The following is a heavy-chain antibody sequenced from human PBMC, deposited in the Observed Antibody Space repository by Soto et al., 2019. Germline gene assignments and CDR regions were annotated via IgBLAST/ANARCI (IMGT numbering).Heavy chain of an antibody. V-gene: IGHV5-51*01. CDR1: GYSFTSYW. J-gene: IGHJ3*02. Sequence: ESLKISCRGSGYSFTSYWIGWVRQMPGKGLEWMGIIYPGDSDTRYSPSFQGQVTISADKSVSTAYLQWSSLKASDTAMYYCARLSSGWSDAFDIWGQGTMVTVSS. D-gene: IGHD6-19*01. CDR3: ARLSSGWSDAFDI. CDR2: IYPGDSDT.